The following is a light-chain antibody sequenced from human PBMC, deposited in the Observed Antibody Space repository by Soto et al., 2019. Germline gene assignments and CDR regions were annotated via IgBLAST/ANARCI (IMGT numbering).Light chain of an antibody. V-gene: IGKV1-39*01. Sequence: DIQMTQSPSSLSASVGDRVTITCRASQSVSNYLNWYQQKPGKAPTLLIYAASTLQSGVPSRISGSGSGTDFTLTISSLQPEDFATYFCQQSYRNPITFGQGTRLEIK. CDR2: AAS. J-gene: IGKJ5*01. CDR1: QSVSNY. CDR3: QQSYRNPIT.